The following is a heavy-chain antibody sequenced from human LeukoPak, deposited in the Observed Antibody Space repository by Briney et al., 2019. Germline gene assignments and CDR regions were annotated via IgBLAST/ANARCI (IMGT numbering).Heavy chain of an antibody. D-gene: IGHD3-22*01. CDR3: ARGRVYDSSGYSDSFDY. J-gene: IGHJ4*02. CDR1: GGSISSGSYY. Sequence: SETLSLTCTVSGGSISSGSYYWSWIRQPAGKGLEWIGRIYTSGSTNYNPSLKSRVTISVDTSKNQFSLKLSSVTAADTAVYYCARGRVYDSSGYSDSFDYWGQGTLVTVSS. CDR2: IYTSGST. V-gene: IGHV4-61*02.